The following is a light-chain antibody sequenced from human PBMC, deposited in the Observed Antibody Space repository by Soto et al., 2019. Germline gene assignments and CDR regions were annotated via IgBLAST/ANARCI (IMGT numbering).Light chain of an antibody. CDR2: DAS. V-gene: IGKV1-5*01. J-gene: IGKJ5*01. CDR3: KESTSQLIT. Sequence: LSASVGDRVTITCRASQSFSSWLAWYQQKPGKAPKLLIYDASNLESGVPSRFSGSGSGTEFTLAISSLQPDDFATYYSKESTSQLITFGQ. CDR1: QSFSSW.